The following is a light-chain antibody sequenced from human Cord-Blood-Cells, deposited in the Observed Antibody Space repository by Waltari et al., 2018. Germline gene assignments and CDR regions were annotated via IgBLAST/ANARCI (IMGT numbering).Light chain of an antibody. V-gene: IGLV2-23*01. J-gene: IGLJ3*02. CDR3: CSYAGSSTV. CDR1: SSDVGSYNL. Sequence: QSALTQPASVSGSTGQSITISCTGTSSDVGSYNLVSWYQQHPGKAPKLMIYEGSKRPSGVSKRYSGSKSGNTASLTISGLQAEDEADYYCCSYAGSSTVFGGGTKLTVL. CDR2: EGS.